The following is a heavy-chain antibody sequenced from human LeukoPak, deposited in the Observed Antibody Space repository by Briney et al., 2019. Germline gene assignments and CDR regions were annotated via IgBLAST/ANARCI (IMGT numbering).Heavy chain of an antibody. D-gene: IGHD4-23*01. V-gene: IGHV3-7*04. CDR2: IKQDGSEK. J-gene: IGHJ4*02. CDR1: GFTFSDYW. CDR3: ARGGGNLFDY. Sequence: GGSLRLSCAASGFTFSDYWMSWVRQAPGKRLEWVANIKQDGSEKYYVDSVKGRFTISRDNAKNSLYLQMNSLRAEDTAVYYCARGGGNLFDYWGQGTLVTVSS.